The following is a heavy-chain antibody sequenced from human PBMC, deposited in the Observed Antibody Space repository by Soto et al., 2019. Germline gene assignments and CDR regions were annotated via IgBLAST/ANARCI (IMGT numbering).Heavy chain of an antibody. CDR1: GYTFTGHW. CDR2: IDPSDSYT. Sequence: VGSLTVSCQVSGYTFTGHWISWVRQMPGKGLEWMGRIDPSDSYTDYSPTVQGHVTMSADKSINTAYLQWSSLQASDTAVYYCTRHTGYDSSLDYWGQGTLVTVSS. CDR3: TRHTGYDSSLDY. D-gene: IGHD5-12*01. J-gene: IGHJ4*02. V-gene: IGHV5-10-1*01.